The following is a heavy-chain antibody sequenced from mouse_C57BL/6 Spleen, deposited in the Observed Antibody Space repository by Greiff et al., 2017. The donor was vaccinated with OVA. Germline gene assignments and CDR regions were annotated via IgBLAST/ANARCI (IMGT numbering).Heavy chain of an antibody. Sequence: EVKVVESGGGLVKPGGSLKLSCAASGFTFSDYGMHWVRQAPEKGLEWVAYISSGSSTIYYADTVKGRFTISRDNAKNTLFLQMTSLRSEDTAMYYCARPHYYGSPAWFAYWGQGTLVTVSA. CDR2: ISSGSSTI. CDR1: GFTFSDYG. V-gene: IGHV5-17*01. CDR3: ARPHYYGSPAWFAY. J-gene: IGHJ3*01. D-gene: IGHD1-1*01.